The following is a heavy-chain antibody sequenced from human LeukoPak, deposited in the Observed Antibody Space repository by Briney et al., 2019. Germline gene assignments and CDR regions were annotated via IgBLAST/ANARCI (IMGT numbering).Heavy chain of an antibody. CDR1: GFTVSSNY. CDR3: AGTDSGYDLRY. CDR2: IYSGGST. D-gene: IGHD5-12*01. J-gene: IGHJ4*02. Sequence: GGSLRLSCAASGFTVSSNYMSWVRQAPGKGLEWVSVIYSGGSTYYADSVKGRFTISRDNAKNSLYLQMNSLRAEDTAVYYCAGTDSGYDLRYWGQGTLVTVSS. V-gene: IGHV3-53*01.